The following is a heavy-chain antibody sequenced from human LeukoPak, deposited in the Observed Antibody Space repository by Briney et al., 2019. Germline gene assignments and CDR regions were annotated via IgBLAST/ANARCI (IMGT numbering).Heavy chain of an antibody. V-gene: IGHV3-48*01. D-gene: IGHD3-3*01. CDR3: ARDYDFWSGYPTYDY. CDR2: ISSSSSTI. CDR1: GFTFSSYS. Sequence: GGSLRLSCAASGFTFSSYSMNWVRQAPGKGLEWVSYISSSSSTIYYADSVKGRFTISRDNAKNSLYLQTNSLRAEDTAVYYCARDYDFWSGYPTYDYWGQGTLVTVSS. J-gene: IGHJ4*02.